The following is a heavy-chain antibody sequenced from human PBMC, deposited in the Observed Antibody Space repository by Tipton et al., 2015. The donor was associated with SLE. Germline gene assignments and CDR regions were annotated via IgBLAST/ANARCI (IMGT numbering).Heavy chain of an antibody. CDR3: TRGADGGGDYY. D-gene: IGHD3-16*01. J-gene: IGHJ4*02. V-gene: IGHV3-43D*04. CDR1: GFTIHGRA. CDR2: IKRDDYET. Sequence: SLRLSCAASGFTIHGRAMHWVRQVPGKGLEWVSLIKRDDYETYYADSVKGRFTISRDNSKNSLYLQMNSLRAEDTGVYYCTRGADGGGDYYWGQGSLVTVSS.